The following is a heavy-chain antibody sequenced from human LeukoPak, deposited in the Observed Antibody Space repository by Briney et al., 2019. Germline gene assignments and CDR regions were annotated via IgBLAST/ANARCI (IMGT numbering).Heavy chain of an antibody. CDR1: GFTFSDYY. CDR2: ISSSGSTI. Sequence: GGSLXXSCAASGFTFSDYYMSWIRQAPGKGLEGVSYISSSGSTIYYADSVKGRFTISRDNAKNSLYLQMNNLRVEDTAVYSCARDQPIGYNYGYPFDNWGQGTLVTVSS. V-gene: IGHV3-11*04. CDR3: ARDQPIGYNYGYPFDN. D-gene: IGHD5-18*01. J-gene: IGHJ4*02.